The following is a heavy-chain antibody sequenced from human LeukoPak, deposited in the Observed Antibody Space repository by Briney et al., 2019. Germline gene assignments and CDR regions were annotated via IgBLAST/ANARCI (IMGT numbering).Heavy chain of an antibody. Sequence: GGSLRLSCAASGFTFDDYAMHWVRQAPGKGLEWVSGISWNSGSIGYADSVKGRFTISRDNAKNSLYLQMNSLRAEDTALYYCAKDIGYYDFCSSGFDPWGQETLVTVSS. CDR2: ISWNSGSI. J-gene: IGHJ5*02. CDR1: GFTFDDYA. V-gene: IGHV3-9*01. CDR3: AKDIGYYDFCSSGFDP. D-gene: IGHD3-3*01.